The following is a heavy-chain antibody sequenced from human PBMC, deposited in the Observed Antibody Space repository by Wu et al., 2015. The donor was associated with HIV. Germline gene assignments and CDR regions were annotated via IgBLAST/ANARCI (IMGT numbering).Heavy chain of an antibody. CDR3: ARSALRNWKERMVGRNYFYSHYMDV. V-gene: IGHV1-69*14. CDR1: GGTFTNNV. CDR2: IIPIFGIT. J-gene: IGHJ6*03. D-gene: IGHD1-20*01. Sequence: QVQLVQSGAEVKKPGSPLRVSCKASGGTFTNNVFSWVRQAPGQGLEWMGGIIPIFGITNSAQRFQGRVTLTADKSTNTVYMELSSLRFGDTAIYYCARSALRNWKERMVGRNYFYSHYMDVWGKGTTVTVSS.